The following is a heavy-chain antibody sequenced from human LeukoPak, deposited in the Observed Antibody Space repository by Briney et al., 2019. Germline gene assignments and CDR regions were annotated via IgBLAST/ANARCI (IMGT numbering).Heavy chain of an antibody. CDR1: GGSISSYY. CDR2: IYYSGST. Sequence: SETLSLTCTVSGGSISSYYWSWIRQPPGKGLEWIGYIYYSGSTNYNPSLKSRVTISVDTSKNQFSLKLSSVTAADTAVYYCATAGSGSYYYNWFDPWGQGTLVTVSS. CDR3: ATAGSGSYYYNWFDP. D-gene: IGHD1-26*01. V-gene: IGHV4-59*08. J-gene: IGHJ5*02.